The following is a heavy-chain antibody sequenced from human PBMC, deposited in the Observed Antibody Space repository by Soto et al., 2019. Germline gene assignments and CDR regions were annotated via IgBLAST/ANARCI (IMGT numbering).Heavy chain of an antibody. CDR3: VSEKRSVGGTRGDVDY. D-gene: IGHD6-19*01. CDR1: GDSVSRNSAA. Sequence: QVQLQQSGPGLVKPSQTLSLTCAISGDSVSRNSAAWSWIRQSPSRGLEWLGRTYYRSKWFNDYALFVKSPITLNAYTSNTQFYLRLTAVSREGTAVYYCVSEKRSVGGTRGDVDYWGQGTLVTVS. CDR2: TYYRSKWFN. J-gene: IGHJ4*02. V-gene: IGHV6-1*01.